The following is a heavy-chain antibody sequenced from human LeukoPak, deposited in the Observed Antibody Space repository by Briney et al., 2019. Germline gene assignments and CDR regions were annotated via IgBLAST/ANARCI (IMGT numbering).Heavy chain of an antibody. V-gene: IGHV3-48*01. CDR1: GFTFSSYS. Sequence: GGSLRLSCAASGFTFSSYSMNWARQAPGKGLEWVSYISSSSSTIYYADSVKGRFTISRDNAKNSLYLQMNSLRAEDTAVYYCARVEYYYDSSSFDYWGQGTLVTVSS. J-gene: IGHJ4*02. CDR2: ISSSSSTI. CDR3: ARVEYYYDSSSFDY. D-gene: IGHD3-22*01.